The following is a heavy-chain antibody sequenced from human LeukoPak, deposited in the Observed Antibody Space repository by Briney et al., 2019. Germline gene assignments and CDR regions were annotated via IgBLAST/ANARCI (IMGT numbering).Heavy chain of an antibody. CDR1: GGTFSSYT. V-gene: IGHV1-69*04. Sequence: SVKVSCKASGGTFSSYTISWVRQAPGQGLEWMGRTIPILGIANYAQKFQGRVTITADKSTSTTYQELSSLRSEDTAVYYCARDRIKGHYYYYYGMDVWGQGTTVTVSS. J-gene: IGHJ6*02. CDR3: ARDRIKGHYYYYYGMDV. D-gene: IGHD3-16*01. CDR2: TIPILGIA.